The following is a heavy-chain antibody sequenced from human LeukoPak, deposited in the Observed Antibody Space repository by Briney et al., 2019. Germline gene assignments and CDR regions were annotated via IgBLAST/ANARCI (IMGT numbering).Heavy chain of an antibody. CDR3: AREGRNRSFDY. V-gene: IGHV1-2*02. D-gene: IGHD1-14*01. J-gene: IGHJ4*02. CDR1: GYTFSDYY. Sequence: ASVKDSCKASGYTFSDYYMHWVRQAPGQGLEWMGWINPNSGGTNYAQKFQGRVAMTRDTSISTAYMDLSRLRSDDTAVYYCAREGRNRSFDYWGQGTLVTVSS. CDR2: INPNSGGT.